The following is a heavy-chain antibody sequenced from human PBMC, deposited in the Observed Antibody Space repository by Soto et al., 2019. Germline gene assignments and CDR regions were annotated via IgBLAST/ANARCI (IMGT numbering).Heavy chain of an antibody. CDR1: GGSISSGGYS. V-gene: IGHV4-30-2*05. D-gene: IGHD2-15*01. Sequence: SETLSLTCAVSGGSISSGGYSWSWIRQPPGKGLEWIGYMYHSGSTYYNPSLRSRVTISVDTSKNQFSLKLSPVTAADTAVYYCARYGSGECNRGSCYSPFDYWGQGTLVTVSS. CDR2: MYHSGST. CDR3: ARYGSGECNRGSCYSPFDY. J-gene: IGHJ4*02.